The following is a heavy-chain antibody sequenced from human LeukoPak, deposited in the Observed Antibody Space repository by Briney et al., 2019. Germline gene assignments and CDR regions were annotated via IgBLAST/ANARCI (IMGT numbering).Heavy chain of an antibody. Sequence: SETLSLTCTVSGGSISSSSYYWGWIRQPPGKGLEWIGSNYYSGSTYYNPSLKSRVTISVDTSKNQFSLKLSSVTAADTAVYYCASHLGYSGGMRYWGQGTLVTVSS. J-gene: IGHJ4*02. CDR3: ASHLGYSGGMRY. V-gene: IGHV4-39*01. D-gene: IGHD6-19*01. CDR2: NYYSGST. CDR1: GGSISSSSYY.